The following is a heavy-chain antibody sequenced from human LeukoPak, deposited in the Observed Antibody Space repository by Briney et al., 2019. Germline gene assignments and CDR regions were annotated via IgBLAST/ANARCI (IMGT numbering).Heavy chain of an antibody. CDR2: ISAYNGNT. D-gene: IGHD6-13*01. Sequence: ASVKVSCKASGYTFTSYGISWVRQAPGQGLEWMGWISAYNGNTNYAQKLQGRVTMTTDTSTSTAYMELRSLRSDDTAVYYCARDSSSWSLPPPHYFDYWGQGTLVTVAS. CDR3: ARDSSSWSLPPPHYFDY. J-gene: IGHJ4*02. V-gene: IGHV1-18*01. CDR1: GYTFTSYG.